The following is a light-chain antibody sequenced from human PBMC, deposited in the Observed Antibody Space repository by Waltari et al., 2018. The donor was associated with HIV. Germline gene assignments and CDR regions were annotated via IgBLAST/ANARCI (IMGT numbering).Light chain of an antibody. CDR1: TFREKC. CDR3: QAWDSSAAI. V-gene: IGLV3-1*01. Sequence: SYELTQPASVSVSPGQTASITCSGHTFREKCVCWYQQKPAQSPVLVIYQENKRPSGSPERFSGSSSGDTATLTSSGTQDLDEADYYCQAWDSSAAIFGGGTELTVL. CDR2: QEN. J-gene: IGLJ2*01.